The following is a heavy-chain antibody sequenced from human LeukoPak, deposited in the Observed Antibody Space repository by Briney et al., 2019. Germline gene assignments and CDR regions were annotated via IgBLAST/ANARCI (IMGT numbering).Heavy chain of an antibody. CDR3: ARERDYCSGGSCHFDY. V-gene: IGHV3-48*01. CDR1: GFTFSSYS. CDR2: ISSSSSTI. D-gene: IGHD2-15*01. Sequence: GGSLRLSCAASGFTFSSYSMNWVRQAPGKGLEWVSYISSSSSTIYYADSVKGRFTISRDNAKNSLYLQMNSLRAEDTAEYYCARERDYCSGGSCHFDYWGQGTLVAVSS. J-gene: IGHJ4*02.